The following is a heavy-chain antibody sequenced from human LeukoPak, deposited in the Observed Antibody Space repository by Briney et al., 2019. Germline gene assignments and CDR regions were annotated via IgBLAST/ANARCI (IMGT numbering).Heavy chain of an antibody. CDR3: ATDTYYYGSGSPDALDY. J-gene: IGHJ4*02. V-gene: IGHV3-30*02. Sequence: GGSLRLSCAASGFTFSSYGMHWVRQAPRKGLEWVAFIRYDGSNKYYADSVKGRFTISRDNSKNTLYLQMNSLRAEDTAVYYCATDTYYYGSGSPDALDYWGQGTLVTVSS. D-gene: IGHD3-10*01. CDR2: IRYDGSNK. CDR1: GFTFSSYG.